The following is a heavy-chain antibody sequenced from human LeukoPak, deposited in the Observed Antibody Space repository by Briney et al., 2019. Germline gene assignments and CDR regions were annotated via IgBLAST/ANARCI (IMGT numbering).Heavy chain of an antibody. CDR2: ISWNSGSI. J-gene: IGHJ5*02. D-gene: IGHD6-13*01. CDR1: GFTFDDYA. CDR3: AKGGSSSWYYNWFDP. Sequence: SGGSLRLSCAASGFTFDDYAMHWVRQAPGKGLEWVSGISWNSGSIGYADSVKGRFTISRDNAKNSLYLQMNSLSAEDTALYYCAKGGSSSWYYNWFDPWGQGTLVTVSS. V-gene: IGHV3-9*01.